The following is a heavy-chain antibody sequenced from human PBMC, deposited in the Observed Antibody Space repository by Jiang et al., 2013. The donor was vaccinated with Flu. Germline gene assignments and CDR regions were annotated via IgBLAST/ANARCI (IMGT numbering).Heavy chain of an antibody. Sequence: SGLVKPSQTLSLTCVVSGGSISSGGVSWSWIRQPPGKGLEYIGYIYHGGSTYYKPSLKSRITIAVDRSKNQFSLKLSAVTAADSAVYYCARRDLVNDAFDFWGQGTMVTVSS. CDR2: IYHGGST. CDR1: GGSISSGGVS. J-gene: IGHJ3*01. V-gene: IGHV4-30-2*01. CDR3: ARRDLVNDAFDF. D-gene: IGHD2-2*01.